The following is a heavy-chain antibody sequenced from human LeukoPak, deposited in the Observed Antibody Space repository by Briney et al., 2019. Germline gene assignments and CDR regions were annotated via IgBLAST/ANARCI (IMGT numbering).Heavy chain of an antibody. Sequence: GGSLRLSCAASGFTVSSNYMSWVRQAPGKGLEWVSVIYSGGSAYYADSVKGRFTISRDNSKNTLYLQMNSLRAEDTAVYYCVRYCSGGSCYSSFDYWGQGTLVTVSS. CDR3: VRYCSGGSCYSSFDY. V-gene: IGHV3-53*01. CDR1: GFTVSSNY. J-gene: IGHJ4*02. CDR2: IYSGGSA. D-gene: IGHD2-15*01.